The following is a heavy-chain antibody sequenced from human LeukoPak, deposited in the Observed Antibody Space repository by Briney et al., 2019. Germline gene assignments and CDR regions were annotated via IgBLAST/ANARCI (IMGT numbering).Heavy chain of an antibody. V-gene: IGHV3-30*18. Sequence: PGGSLRLSCTTSGFTFSSYGLHWVRQAPGQGLEWLAVISYEGSTKHYADSVKGRFTISRDNSKSTLYLQMNSLRGEDTAVYYCAKAPPGDPPVDQWGQGTLVTVSA. CDR2: ISYEGSTK. CDR1: GFTFSSYG. D-gene: IGHD3-10*01. J-gene: IGHJ5*02. CDR3: AKAPPGDPPVDQ.